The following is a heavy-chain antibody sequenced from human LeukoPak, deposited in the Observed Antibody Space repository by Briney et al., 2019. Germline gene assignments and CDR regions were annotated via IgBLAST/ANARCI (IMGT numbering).Heavy chain of an antibody. CDR1: GFTFSSYA. J-gene: IGHJ4*02. D-gene: IGHD5-12*01. CDR2: ISSSSSYI. V-gene: IGHV3-21*01. CDR3: ARDRGGYSGYGVN. Sequence: GGSLRLSCAASGFTFSSYAMSWARQAPGKGLEWVSCISSSSSYIYYADSVKGRFTISRDNAKNSLYLQMNSLRAEDTAVYYCARDRGGYSGYGVNWGQGTLVTVSS.